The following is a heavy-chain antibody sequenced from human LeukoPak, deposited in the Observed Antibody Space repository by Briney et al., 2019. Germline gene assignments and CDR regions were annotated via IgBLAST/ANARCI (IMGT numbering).Heavy chain of an antibody. J-gene: IGHJ4*02. CDR3: AISGPKCSFSWCFNY. D-gene: IGHD6-13*01. CDR1: GFTFSNFV. V-gene: IGHV3-23*01. CDR2: ISDSGGST. Sequence: GWSLRLSCAASGFTFSNFVMSWVRQAPGKGLEWVSTISDSGGSTYYADSVKGWFTISRDNSKNPLYLQMNSLRAEDTAVYYCAISGPKCSFSWCFNYWGQGTLVTVSS.